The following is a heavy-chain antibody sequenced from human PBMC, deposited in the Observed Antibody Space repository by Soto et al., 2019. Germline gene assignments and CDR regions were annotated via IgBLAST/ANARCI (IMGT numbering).Heavy chain of an antibody. V-gene: IGHV3-9*01. Sequence: PGGSMRLSSAASGFNFVDYAMHWVRQAPGKGLEWVSGISWNSGSIGYADSVKGRFTISRDNAKNSLYLQMNSLRAEDTALYYCAKDIAATPRAFDIWGQGTMVTVSS. D-gene: IGHD2-15*01. CDR1: GFNFVDYA. CDR3: AKDIAATPRAFDI. CDR2: ISWNSGSI. J-gene: IGHJ3*02.